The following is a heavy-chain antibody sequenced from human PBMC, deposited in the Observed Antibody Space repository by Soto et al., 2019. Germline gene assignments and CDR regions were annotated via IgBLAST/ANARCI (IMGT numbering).Heavy chain of an antibody. CDR1: GGSISGGTYY. Sequence: SETLSLTCTVSGGSISGGTYYWSWIRQHPGKGLEWIGYIYFSGSTYYNPSLKSRVTISVDTSKNQFSLKLSSVTAADTAVYYCARAGAVAGSPLYYYYGMDVWGQGTTVTVSS. J-gene: IGHJ6*02. CDR3: ARAGAVAGSPLYYYYGMDV. CDR2: IYFSGST. V-gene: IGHV4-31*03. D-gene: IGHD6-19*01.